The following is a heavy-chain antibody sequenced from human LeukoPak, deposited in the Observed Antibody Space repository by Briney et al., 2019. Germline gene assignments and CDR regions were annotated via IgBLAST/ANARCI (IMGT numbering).Heavy chain of an antibody. Sequence: ASVKVSCKASGYTFTSYDINWVRQATGQGLEWMGWMNPNSGNTGYAQKFQGRVTMTRNTSISTAYMELSSLRSEDTAVYYCARASVPIFGVSWGYWGQGTLVTVSS. CDR2: MNPNSGNT. J-gene: IGHJ4*02. CDR1: GYTFTSYD. V-gene: IGHV1-8*01. D-gene: IGHD3-3*01. CDR3: ARASVPIFGVSWGY.